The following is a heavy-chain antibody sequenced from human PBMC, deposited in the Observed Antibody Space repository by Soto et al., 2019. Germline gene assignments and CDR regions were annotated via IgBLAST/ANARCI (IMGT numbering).Heavy chain of an antibody. V-gene: IGHV4-39*01. CDR2: SYYSGTT. D-gene: IGHD1-20*01. Sequence: SETLSLTCTVSGASISVHSYYWTWIRQPPGKGLEWIGSSYYSGTTYFNPSLKSRATISVDTSKNQFSLRLTSVTAADTAIYYCTRQYNWNDNYFDPWGPGALVTVSS. CDR3: TRQYNWNDNYFDP. CDR1: GASISVHSYY. J-gene: IGHJ5*02.